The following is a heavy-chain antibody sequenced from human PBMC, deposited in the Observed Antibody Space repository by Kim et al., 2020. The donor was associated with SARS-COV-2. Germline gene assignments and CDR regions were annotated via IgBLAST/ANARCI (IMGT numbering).Heavy chain of an antibody. CDR2: ISSIGDST. CDR1: GFAFSSFA. J-gene: IGHJ4*02. D-gene: IGHD3-10*01. Sequence: GGSLRLSCAASGFAFSSFAMSWVRQSPGKGLEWVSFISSIGDSTYYSDSVKGRFVVSRDSSTNTVYLQMNSLRAEDTAVYYCKKCSYYDSGSLDYWGQGTLVTVSS. V-gene: IGHV3-23*01. CDR3: KKCSYYDSGSLDY.